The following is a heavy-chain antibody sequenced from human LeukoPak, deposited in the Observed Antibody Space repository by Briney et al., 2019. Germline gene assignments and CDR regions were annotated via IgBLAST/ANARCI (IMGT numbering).Heavy chain of an antibody. J-gene: IGHJ4*02. V-gene: IGHV1-2*02. D-gene: IGHD1-26*01. Sequence: ASVKVSCKSSGYTFTGYYIHWVRQALGQGLEWMGWLNPKNGGTNYAQKFQGRLTMTRDRSIDTIYMELSGLTSDDTAVYYCARDRGTYMLSHFDYWGQGTLVTVSS. CDR2: LNPKNGGT. CDR3: ARDRGTYMLSHFDY. CDR1: GYTFTGYY.